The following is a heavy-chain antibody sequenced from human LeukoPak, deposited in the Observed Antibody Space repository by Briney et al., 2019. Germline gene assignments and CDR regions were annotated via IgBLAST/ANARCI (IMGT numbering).Heavy chain of an antibody. CDR1: GGSISSSNW. D-gene: IGHD6-13*01. CDR2: IYHSGST. V-gene: IGHV4-4*02. J-gene: IGHJ5*02. CDR3: AGAPRESSSWYNWFDP. Sequence: SGTLSLTCAVSGGSISSSNWWSWVRQPPGKGLEWIGEIYHSGSTNYNPSLKSRVTISVDKSKNQFSLKLSSVTAADTAVYYCAGAPRESSSWYNWFDPWGQGTLVTVSS.